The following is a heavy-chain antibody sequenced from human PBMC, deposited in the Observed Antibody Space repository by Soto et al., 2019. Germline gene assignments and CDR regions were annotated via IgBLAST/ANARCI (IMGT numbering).Heavy chain of an antibody. CDR3: ARDLIRYSSSSDLNY. CDR1: GFTFSSYA. Sequence: QPGGSLRLSCAASGFTFSSYAMHWVRQAPGKGLEWVAVISYDGSNKYYADSVKGRFTISRDNSKNTLYLQMNSLRAEDTAVYYCARDLIRYSSSSDLNYWGQGTLVTVSS. V-gene: IGHV3-30-3*01. CDR2: ISYDGSNK. D-gene: IGHD6-6*01. J-gene: IGHJ4*02.